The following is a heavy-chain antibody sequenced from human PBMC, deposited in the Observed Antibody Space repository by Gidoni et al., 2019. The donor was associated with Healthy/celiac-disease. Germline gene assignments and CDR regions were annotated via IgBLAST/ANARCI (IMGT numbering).Heavy chain of an antibody. D-gene: IGHD6-19*01. CDR1: GYTFTGYY. J-gene: IGHJ6*02. CDR2: INPNRGGT. CDR3: ARDGVAVAGDYYYYGMDV. Sequence: QVQLVQSGAEVKKPGASVKVSCKASGYTFTGYYMHWVRQAPGQGLEWMGWINPNRGGTNYAQKFQGRVTMTRDTSISTAYMELSRLRSDDTAVYYCARDGVAVAGDYYYYGMDVWGQGTTVTVSS. V-gene: IGHV1-2*02.